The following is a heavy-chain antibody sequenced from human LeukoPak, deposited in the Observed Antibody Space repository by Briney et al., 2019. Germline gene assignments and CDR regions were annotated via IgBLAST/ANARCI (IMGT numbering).Heavy chain of an antibody. V-gene: IGHV5-51*01. CDR2: IYPADSDT. CDR3: ARLRGYSGPKDPFDL. D-gene: IGHD3-10*01. CDR1: QYTFTDYW. Sequence: GESLQISCKGSQYTFTDYWIGWVRPMPGKGLEWMGIIYPADSDTRYGPSFQGQVTISADKFTTTIYLEWSSLKASDTAMYFCARLRGYSGPKDPFDLWGQGTLVTVSS. J-gene: IGHJ3*01.